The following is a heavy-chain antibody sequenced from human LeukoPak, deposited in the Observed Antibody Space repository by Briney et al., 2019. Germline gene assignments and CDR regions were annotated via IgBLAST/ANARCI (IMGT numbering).Heavy chain of an antibody. J-gene: IGHJ6*02. CDR2: ISSSGSII. CDR3: AREGKDYISGWENYYYGMDV. CDR1: GFTFSDYY. D-gene: IGHD6-19*01. V-gene: IGHV3-11*01. Sequence: GGSLRLSCAASGFTFSDYYMSWIRQAPGKGLEWVSDISSSGSIIYYADSVKGRFTISRDNAKNSLYLQMNSLRAEDTAVYYCAREGKDYISGWENYYYGMDVWGQGTTVTVSS.